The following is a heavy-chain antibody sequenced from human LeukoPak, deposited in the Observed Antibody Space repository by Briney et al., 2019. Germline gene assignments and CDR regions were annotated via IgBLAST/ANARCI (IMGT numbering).Heavy chain of an antibody. CDR3: ARDLYYYGSGSDNFLYY. J-gene: IGHJ4*02. V-gene: IGHV3-53*01. D-gene: IGHD3-10*01. CDR1: GFTVSSNY. Sequence: GGSLRLSCAASGFTVSSNYMNWVRQAPGQGLEWVSVINSGGSSHYADSVKGRFTISRDNSKNTLYLQMNSLRAEDTAVYYCARDLYYYGSGSDNFLYYWGQGTLVTVSS. CDR2: INSGGSS.